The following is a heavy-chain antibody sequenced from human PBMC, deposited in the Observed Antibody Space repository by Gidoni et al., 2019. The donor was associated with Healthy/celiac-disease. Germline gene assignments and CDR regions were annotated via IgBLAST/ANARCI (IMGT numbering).Heavy chain of an antibody. CDR2: ISQNGGST. CDR1: GFPFPRYA. CDR3: AKDRIPLLSSGGWYDY. J-gene: IGHJ4*02. V-gene: IGHV3-23*01. Sequence: VQLLESGGGLVPPGESLIVPCPASGFPFPRYARSWVRQAPGKGLEWVSTISQNGGSTYYADSVKGRFTISRDNSKSTLYLQMNSLRAEDTAVYYCAKDRIPLLSSGGWYDYWGQGTLVTVSA. D-gene: IGHD6-19*01.